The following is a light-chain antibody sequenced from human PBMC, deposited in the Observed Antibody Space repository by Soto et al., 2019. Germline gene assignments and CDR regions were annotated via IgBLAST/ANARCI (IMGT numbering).Light chain of an antibody. V-gene: IGLV3-21*02. CDR2: SVN. CDR1: NIGSMS. CDR3: QVWYPLSGHLCV. Sequence: SYELTQPPSVSVSPGQTARITCGGDNIGSMSVHWYQQRPGKAPVLVVYSVNDRPAGIPERFSGSNSGNTATLTIGRVEGGDEDDYYCQVWYPLSGHLCVFGRGTKVTVL. J-gene: IGLJ1*01.